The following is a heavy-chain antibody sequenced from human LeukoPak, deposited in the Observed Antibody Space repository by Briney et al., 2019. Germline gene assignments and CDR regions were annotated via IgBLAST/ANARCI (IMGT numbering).Heavy chain of an antibody. V-gene: IGHV3-11*01. J-gene: IGHJ4*02. CDR2: MSSSGHTT. D-gene: IGHD4-17*01. CDR1: GFNIGDYY. CDR3: ARSGYGDFDY. Sequence: GGSLRLSCEASGFNIGDYYMSWIRQTPGKGLEWISYMSSSGHTTYYADSLKGRFTISRDNAQNLLFLQLSSLRDGDTAMYYCARSGYGDFDYWGQGTLVTVSS.